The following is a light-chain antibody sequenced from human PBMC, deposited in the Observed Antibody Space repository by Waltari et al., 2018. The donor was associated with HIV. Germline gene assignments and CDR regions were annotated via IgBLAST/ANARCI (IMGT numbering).Light chain of an antibody. V-gene: IGLV1-47*01. CDR2: RNN. CDR1: SSNIGSNY. Sequence: QSVLTQPPSASGTPGQRVTISCSGSSSNIGSNYVYWYQQLPGTAPKLLIYRNNHRPPGVPDPFSVSKSGTSASLAISVRRSEDEADYYCAVWGDSLNSYVFGTGTEVTVL. CDR3: AVWGDSLNSYV. J-gene: IGLJ1*01.